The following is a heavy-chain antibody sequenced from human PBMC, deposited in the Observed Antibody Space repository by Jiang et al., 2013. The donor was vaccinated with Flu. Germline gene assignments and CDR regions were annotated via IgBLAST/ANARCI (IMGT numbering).Heavy chain of an antibody. D-gene: IGHD4-17*01. Sequence: GSGLVKPSETLSLTCTVPGGSMSSSSYYWGWIRQPPGKGLEWIGGIYNNGNTYYNPSLKSRVTISLDTSKKQFSLKLRSVTGADTAVYYCARRSEIGDQPIADYWGQGTLVTVSS. V-gene: IGHV4-39*01. CDR3: ARRSEIGDQPIADY. CDR1: GGSMSSSSYY. J-gene: IGHJ4*02. CDR2: IYNNGNT.